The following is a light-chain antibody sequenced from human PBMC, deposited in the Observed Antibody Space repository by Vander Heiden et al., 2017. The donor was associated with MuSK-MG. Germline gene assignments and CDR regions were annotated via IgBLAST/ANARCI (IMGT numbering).Light chain of an antibody. J-gene: IGKJ2*01. CDR2: AAS. CDR1: QDINSW. V-gene: IGKV1-12*01. Sequence: DIQMTQSPSSVSASVGDRVTITCRASQDINSWLAWYQQKPGKAPKLLIYAASSLQSGVPSRFSGSGSGTDFTLTINSLQPEDFATYYCQQANSFSHAFGQGTKLEIK. CDR3: QQANSFSHA.